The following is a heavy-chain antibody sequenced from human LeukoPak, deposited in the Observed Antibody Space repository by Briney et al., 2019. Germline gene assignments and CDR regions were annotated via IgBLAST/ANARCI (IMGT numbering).Heavy chain of an antibody. CDR2: ISHVGSP. D-gene: IGHD3-10*01. CDR1: GGSISSYY. J-gene: IGHJ4*02. CDR3: ARGNRRLAYYGSGARLPFDS. V-gene: IGHV4-34*01. Sequence: SETLSLTCTVSGGSISSYYWSWIRQPPGGGLEWIGEISHVGSPNYSPSVKSRITIVVDTSNNHFSLELRSVTAADTAMYYCARGNRRLAYYGSGARLPFDSWGQGTLVSASS.